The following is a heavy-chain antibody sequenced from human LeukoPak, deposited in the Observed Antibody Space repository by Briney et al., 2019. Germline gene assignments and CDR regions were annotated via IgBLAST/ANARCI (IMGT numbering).Heavy chain of an antibody. CDR2: IYSGGST. V-gene: IGHV3-66*02. CDR3: ARLPPTYYDFWSGSDYFDY. D-gene: IGHD3-3*01. Sequence: GGSLRLSCAASGFTVSSNYMSWVRQAPGKGLEWVSVIYSGGSTYYADSVKGRFTISRDNSKNTLYLQMNSLRAEDTAVYYCARLPPTYYDFWSGSDYFDYWGQGTLVTVSS. J-gene: IGHJ4*02. CDR1: GFTVSSNY.